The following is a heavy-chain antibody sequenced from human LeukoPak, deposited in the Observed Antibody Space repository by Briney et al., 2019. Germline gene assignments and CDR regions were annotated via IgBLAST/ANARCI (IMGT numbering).Heavy chain of an antibody. CDR1: GGSISSGSYY. CDR2: IYTSGST. V-gene: IGHV4-61*02. CDR3: ARRSHGTPFDY. Sequence: PSETLSLTCTVSGGSISSGSYYWSWIRQPAGKGLEWIGRIYTSGSTNYNPSLKSRVTISVDTSKNQFSLKLSSVTAADTAVYYCARRSHGTPFDYWGQGTLVTVSS. D-gene: IGHD6-13*01. J-gene: IGHJ4*02.